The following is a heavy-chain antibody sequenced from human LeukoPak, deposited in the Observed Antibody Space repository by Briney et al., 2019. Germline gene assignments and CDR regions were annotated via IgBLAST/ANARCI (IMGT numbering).Heavy chain of an antibody. J-gene: IGHJ4*02. V-gene: IGHV4-39*01. CDR2: IYYSGST. CDR3: ATTPGYYDSSGYLTQDY. D-gene: IGHD3-22*01. Sequence: SETLSLTCTVSGYSISSRTYYWGWIRQPPGKGLEWIGSIYYSGSTYYNPSLKSRVTISVDTSKNQFSLKLSSVTAADTAVYYCATTPGYYDSSGYLTQDYWGQGTLVTVSS. CDR1: GYSISSRTYY.